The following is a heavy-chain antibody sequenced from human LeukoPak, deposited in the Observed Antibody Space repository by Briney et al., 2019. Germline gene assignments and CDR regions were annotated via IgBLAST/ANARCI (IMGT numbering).Heavy chain of an antibody. V-gene: IGHV4-61*01. CDR1: GGSVSSGSYY. CDR2: MYYSGST. CDR3: ARDQFSTTWYGAFDI. J-gene: IGHJ3*02. Sequence: PSETLSLTCTVSGGSVSSGSYYWSWLRQPPGKGLEWFGYMYYSGSTNYNPSLKSRVTISVDTSKNQFSLKLSSVTAADTAVYYCARDQFSTTWYGAFDIWGQGTMVTVSS. D-gene: IGHD2-2*01.